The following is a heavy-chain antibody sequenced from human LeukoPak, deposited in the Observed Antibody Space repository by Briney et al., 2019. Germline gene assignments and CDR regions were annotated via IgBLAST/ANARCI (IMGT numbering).Heavy chain of an antibody. CDR3: ARYHSSATNWFDP. D-gene: IGHD6-19*01. J-gene: IGHJ5*02. V-gene: IGHV4-59*12. CDR2: IYYSGST. CDR1: GGSISSYY. Sequence: SETLSLTCTVSGGSISSYYWRCIRQPPGKGLEWIGYIYYSGSTNYNPSLKSRVTISVDTSKNQFSLKLRSVTAADTAVYYCARYHSSATNWFDPWGQGTLVTVSS.